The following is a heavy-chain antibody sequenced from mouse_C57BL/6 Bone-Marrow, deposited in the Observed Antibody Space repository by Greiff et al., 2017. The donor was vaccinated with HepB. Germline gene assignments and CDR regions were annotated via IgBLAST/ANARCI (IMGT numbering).Heavy chain of an antibody. Sequence: QVQLQQSGAELVKPGASVKMSCKASGYTFTSYWITWVKQRPGQGLEWIGDIYPGSGSTNYNEKFKSKATLTVDTSSSTAYMQLSSLTSEDSAVYYCGGYGRDYFDVWGTGTTVTVSS. J-gene: IGHJ1*03. V-gene: IGHV1-55*01. D-gene: IGHD1-1*01. CDR2: IYPGSGST. CDR3: GGYGRDYFDV. CDR1: GYTFTSYW.